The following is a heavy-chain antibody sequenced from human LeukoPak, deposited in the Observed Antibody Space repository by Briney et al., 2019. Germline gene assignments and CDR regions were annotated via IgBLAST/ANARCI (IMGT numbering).Heavy chain of an antibody. Sequence: PGRSLRHSCAASGFTFKDYTMNWVRQYPGKGLQWVSYVSFGSSYISYADSLKGRFTISRDDARSSVYLEMTSLRTDDTAVYYCARASTEYAVTDGFDTWGPGTLVTVSS. V-gene: IGHV3-21*06. J-gene: IGHJ5*02. CDR2: VSFGSSYI. D-gene: IGHD4-17*01. CDR1: GFTFKDYT. CDR3: ARASTEYAVTDGFDT.